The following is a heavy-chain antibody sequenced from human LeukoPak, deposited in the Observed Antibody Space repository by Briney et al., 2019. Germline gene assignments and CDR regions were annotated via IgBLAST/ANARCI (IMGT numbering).Heavy chain of an antibody. D-gene: IGHD3-22*01. CDR2: IYSGGST. Sequence: GGSLRLSCAASGFTFSDHYMDWVRPAPGKGLEWVSVIYSGGSTYYADSVKGRFTIYRDNSKNTLYLQMNSLRAEDTAVYYCARDSAYYYDSSGYWGGVDYWGQGTLVTVSS. CDR3: ARDSAYYYDSSGYWGGVDY. J-gene: IGHJ4*02. CDR1: GFTFSDHY. V-gene: IGHV3-66*02.